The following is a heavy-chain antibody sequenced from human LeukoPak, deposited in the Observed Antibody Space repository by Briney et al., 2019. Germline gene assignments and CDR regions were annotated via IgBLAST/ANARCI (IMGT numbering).Heavy chain of an antibody. Sequence: SETLSLTCTVSGGSINNYYWSWIRQPPGKGLVWIGYIFYSGNTHYNPSLKSRVTMSVDTSKNQFSLRLSSVTPADTAVYYCARDRGEGIVGTFDYWGQGTLVTVSS. J-gene: IGHJ4*02. CDR3: ARDRGEGIVGTFDY. CDR1: GGSINNYY. CDR2: IFYSGNT. D-gene: IGHD1-26*01. V-gene: IGHV4-59*01.